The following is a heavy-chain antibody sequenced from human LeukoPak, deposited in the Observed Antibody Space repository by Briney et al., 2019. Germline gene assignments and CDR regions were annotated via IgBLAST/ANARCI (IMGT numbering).Heavy chain of an antibody. Sequence: GASVKVSCKASEGTFSSYAISWVRQAPGQGLEWMGRIIPILGIANYAQKFQGRVTITADKSTSTAYMELSSLRSEDTAVYYCARDRIAVAGRQGMDVWGQGTTVTVSS. CDR1: EGTFSSYA. CDR2: IIPILGIA. J-gene: IGHJ6*02. V-gene: IGHV1-69*04. CDR3: ARDRIAVAGRQGMDV. D-gene: IGHD6-19*01.